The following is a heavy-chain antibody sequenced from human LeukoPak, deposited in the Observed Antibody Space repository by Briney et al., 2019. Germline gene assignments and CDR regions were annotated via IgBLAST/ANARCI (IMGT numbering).Heavy chain of an antibody. CDR2: IHYIGST. Sequence: SETLSLTCTVSGSMYNYYWSWIRQPPGKGLEWIGYIHYIGSTNYNPSLKSRVTMSLDTSKNQVSLKLNSVTAADTAVYYCARHISSGGTSAHFDYWGQGTLVTVSS. CDR1: GSMYNYY. V-gene: IGHV4-59*08. CDR3: ARHISSGGTSAHFDY. D-gene: IGHD4-23*01. J-gene: IGHJ4*02.